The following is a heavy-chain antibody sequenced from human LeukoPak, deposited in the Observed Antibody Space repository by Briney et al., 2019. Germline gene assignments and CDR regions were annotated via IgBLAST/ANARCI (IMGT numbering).Heavy chain of an antibody. V-gene: IGHV1-18*01. D-gene: IGHD3-10*01. CDR2: ISAYNGNT. J-gene: IGHJ6*02. CDR1: GYTFTSYG. Sequence: GASVKVSCKASGYTFTSYGISWVRQAPGQGLEWMGWISAYNGNTNYAQKLQGRVTMTTDTSTSTAYMELRSLRSDDTAVYYCARGGRADGLITMVRDYYYYGMDVWGQGTTVTVSS. CDR3: ARGGRADGLITMVRDYYYYGMDV.